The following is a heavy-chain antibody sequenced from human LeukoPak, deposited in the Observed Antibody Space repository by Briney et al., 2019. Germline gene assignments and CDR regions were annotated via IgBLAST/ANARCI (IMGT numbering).Heavy chain of an antibody. CDR2: ISGSGGST. D-gene: IGHD5-12*01. CDR1: GFTVSSNY. Sequence: GGSLRLSCAASGFTVSSNYMSWVRQAPGKGLEWVSAISGSGGSTYYADSVKGRFTISRDNSKNTLYLQMNSLRAEDTAVYYCAKQAGRGYDSLFDYWGQGTLVTVSS. V-gene: IGHV3-23*01. CDR3: AKQAGRGYDSLFDY. J-gene: IGHJ4*02.